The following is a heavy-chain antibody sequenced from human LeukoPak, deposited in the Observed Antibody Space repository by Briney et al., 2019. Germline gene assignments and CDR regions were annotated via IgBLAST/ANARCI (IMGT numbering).Heavy chain of an antibody. CDR2: IYSGGST. Sequence: GGSLRLSCAASGFTVSSNYMSWVRQAPGKGLEWVSVIYSGGSTYYADSVKGRFTISRDNAKNSLYLQMNSLRAEDTAVYYCMLELLDYWGQGTLVTVSS. CDR1: GFTVSSNY. V-gene: IGHV3-53*01. D-gene: IGHD1-7*01. J-gene: IGHJ4*02. CDR3: MLELLDY.